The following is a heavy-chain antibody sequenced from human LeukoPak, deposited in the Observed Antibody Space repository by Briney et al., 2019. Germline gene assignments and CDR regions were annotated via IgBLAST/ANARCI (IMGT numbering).Heavy chain of an antibody. CDR3: GRGGYDMDV. Sequence: GGSLRLSCAASGLTDSINYMIWVPQAPGKGLEWGLVIERGGATYYADSVKGRFTISRDTFKNILYLQMNSLTAEDTALYFCGRGGYDMDVWGQGTTVTVSS. J-gene: IGHJ6*02. V-gene: IGHV3-66*01. CDR2: IERGGAT. D-gene: IGHD2-2*01. CDR1: GLTDSINY.